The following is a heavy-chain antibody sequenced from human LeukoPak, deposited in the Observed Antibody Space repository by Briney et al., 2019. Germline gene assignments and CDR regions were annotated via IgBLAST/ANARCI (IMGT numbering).Heavy chain of an antibody. Sequence: GGSLRLSCAASGFGFGQYEMNWVRQAPGKGLEWIAYISVRAATIYYGDSVEGRFTISRDDAKDSLYLQMNGLRVEDTAIYYCAKDFPHYYEVPHGMDVWGQGTTVTV. CDR3: AKDFPHYYEVPHGMDV. D-gene: IGHD3-22*01. CDR1: GFGFGQYE. J-gene: IGHJ6*02. V-gene: IGHV3-48*03. CDR2: ISVRAATI.